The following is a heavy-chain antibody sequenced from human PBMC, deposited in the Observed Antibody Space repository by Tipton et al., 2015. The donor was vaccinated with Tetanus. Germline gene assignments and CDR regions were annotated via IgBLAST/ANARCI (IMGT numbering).Heavy chain of an antibody. D-gene: IGHD2/OR15-2a*01. CDR2: ILYDGTNN. V-gene: IGHV3-30*16. J-gene: IGHJ6*02. CDR1: GFSFSTFA. Sequence: SLRLSCAASGFSFSTFAIHWVRQAPGKGLEWVAVILYDGTNNYYADSVKGRFTISRDNSKNTLYLQMTSLRPEDTALYYCARDSSPYYYYYGLDVWCQGTPVTVSS. CDR3: ARDSSPYYYYYGLDV.